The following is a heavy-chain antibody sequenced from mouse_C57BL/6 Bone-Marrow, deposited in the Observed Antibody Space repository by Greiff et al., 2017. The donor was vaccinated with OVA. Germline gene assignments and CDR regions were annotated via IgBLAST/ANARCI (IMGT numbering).Heavy chain of an antibody. V-gene: IGHV1-63*01. J-gene: IGHJ1*03. Sequence: QVQLKQSGAELVRPGTSVKMSCKASGYTFTNYWIGWAKQRPGHGLEWIGDIYPGGGYTNYNEKFKGKATLTADKSSSTAYMQFSSLTSEDSAIYYCASRGVPHWYFDVWGTGTTVTVSS. CDR3: ASRGVPHWYFDV. CDR1: GYTFTNYW. CDR2: IYPGGGYT. D-gene: IGHD2-14*01.